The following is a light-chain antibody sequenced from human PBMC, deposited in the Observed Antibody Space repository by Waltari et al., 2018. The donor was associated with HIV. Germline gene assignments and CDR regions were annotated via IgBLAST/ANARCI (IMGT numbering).Light chain of an antibody. Sequence: DIVMTQSPESLTMSPGARAPINCKTSRSVVSSSNNQNYLAWYQHKVGQSPKLLIYWASTRAPGVPERFSGGGSGTDFTLTIRGLQADDEAVYYCQQYETVPFTFGPGTTV. J-gene: IGKJ3*01. CDR2: WAS. CDR3: QQYETVPFT. CDR1: RSVVSSSNNQNY. V-gene: IGKV4-1*01.